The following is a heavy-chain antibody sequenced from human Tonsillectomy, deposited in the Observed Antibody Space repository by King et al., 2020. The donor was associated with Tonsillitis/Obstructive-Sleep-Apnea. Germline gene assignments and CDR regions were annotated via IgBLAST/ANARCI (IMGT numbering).Heavy chain of an antibody. CDR3: AHHPNCSSASCWYYFDY. CDR1: GFSLSTSGVG. V-gene: IGHV2-5*02. J-gene: IGHJ4*02. CDR2: IYCDDDK. Sequence: ITLKESGPTLVKPTQTLTLTCTFSGFSLSTSGVGVGWIRQPPGKALEWLALIYCDDDKRYSPSLKSRLTITKDTSKNHVVLTMTNMDPVDTATYYCAHHPNCSSASCWYYFDYWGQGTLVTVSS. D-gene: IGHD2-2*01.